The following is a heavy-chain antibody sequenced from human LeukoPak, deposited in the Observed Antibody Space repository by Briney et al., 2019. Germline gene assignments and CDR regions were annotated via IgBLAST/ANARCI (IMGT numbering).Heavy chain of an antibody. Sequence: PGGSLRPSCAASGFTFTSYWMNWVRQAPGKGLEWVGNIKPDGSQTYYVDSVKGRFTISRDNAKNSVSLQLNSLRAEDTAVYFCVRSIDAWGQGTLVTVSS. J-gene: IGHJ5*02. V-gene: IGHV3-7*03. CDR2: IKPDGSQT. CDR3: VRSIDA. D-gene: IGHD3-3*01. CDR1: GFTFTSYW.